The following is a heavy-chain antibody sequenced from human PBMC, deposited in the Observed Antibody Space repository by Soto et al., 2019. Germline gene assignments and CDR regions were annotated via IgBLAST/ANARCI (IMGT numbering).Heavy chain of an antibody. D-gene: IGHD6-19*01. V-gene: IGHV3-15*01. J-gene: IGHJ4*02. CDR1: GFTFSNAW. CDR3: AREYSPSGWYCFDY. Sequence: GGSLRLSCAASGFTFSNAWMSWVRQAPGKGLEWVGRIKSKSAGGTTEYDAPVKDRFTISRDDSKNTLYLQMNSLKIEDTAVYYCAREYSPSGWYCFDYWGQGTLVTVSS. CDR2: IKSKSAGGTT.